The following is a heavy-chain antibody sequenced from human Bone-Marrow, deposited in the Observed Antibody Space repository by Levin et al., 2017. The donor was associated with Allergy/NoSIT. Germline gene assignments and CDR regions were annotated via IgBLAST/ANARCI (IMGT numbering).Heavy chain of an antibody. CDR1: GFTLSDYE. D-gene: IGHD2-2*01. Sequence: GESLKISCECSGFTLSDYEMNWVRQAPGKGLVYISYISRSGDTKYYADSVKGRFTISRDTAKNSLYLQMNSLRTEDTAIYYCARSPPYCDSTGCSRGRDYWGQGTLVTVSS. CDR3: ARSPPYCDSTGCSRGRDY. CDR2: ISRSGDTK. V-gene: IGHV3-48*03. J-gene: IGHJ4*02.